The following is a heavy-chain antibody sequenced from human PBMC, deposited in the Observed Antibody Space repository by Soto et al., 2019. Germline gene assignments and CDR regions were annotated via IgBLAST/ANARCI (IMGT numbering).Heavy chain of an antibody. CDR2: INHSGST. CDR1: GGSVSGYY. Sequence: PSETLSLTCAVYGGSVSGYYGNWLRQPPGKGLEWIGEINHSGSTSYNPSLKSRVTISVDTSKNQFSLRLSSVTAADTAVYYCARGPVVAASTEYYYHGMDVWGQGTTVTVSS. D-gene: IGHD2-15*01. V-gene: IGHV4-34*01. CDR3: ARGPVVAASTEYYYHGMDV. J-gene: IGHJ6*02.